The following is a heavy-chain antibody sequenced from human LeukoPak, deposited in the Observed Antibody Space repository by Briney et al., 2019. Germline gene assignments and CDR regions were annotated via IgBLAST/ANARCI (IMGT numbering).Heavy chain of an antibody. CDR1: GGSFSGSY. CDR2: INHSGNT. V-gene: IGHV4-34*01. J-gene: IGHJ6*03. D-gene: IGHD4-17*01. CDR3: ARHGRTSVTTGVMDV. Sequence: SETLSLTCAVYGGSFSGSYWSWIRQPPGKGLEWIGEINHSGNTNYNPSLKSRVTISVDTSKNQFSLKVNSVTAADTAVYYCARHGRTSVTTGVMDVWGKGTTVTVSS.